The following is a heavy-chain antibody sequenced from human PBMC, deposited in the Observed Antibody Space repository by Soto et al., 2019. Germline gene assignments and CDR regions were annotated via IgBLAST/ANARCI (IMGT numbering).Heavy chain of an antibody. CDR2: IDESGGAT. D-gene: IGHD2-2*01. CDR1: GFSFRNFV. J-gene: IGHJ4*02. CDR3: ANDADMPGRGLDY. Sequence: EVQLLESGGGLVQPGGSLRLSCAASGFSFRNFVVAWVRQAPGKGLDWVSSIDESGGATYYADSVKGRFTISRDNSKNALYLEMNSLRGEDTALYYCANDADMPGRGLDYWGQGTLVIVSS. V-gene: IGHV3-23*01.